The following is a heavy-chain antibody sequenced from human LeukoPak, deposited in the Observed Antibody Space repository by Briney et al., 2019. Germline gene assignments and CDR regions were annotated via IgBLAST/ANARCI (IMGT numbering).Heavy chain of an antibody. CDR2: IYST. CDR1: GGSISSYS. CDR3: ARGESSGWYCFNY. J-gene: IGHJ4*02. V-gene: IGHV4-4*07. Sequence: SETLSLTCTVSGGSISSYSWSWIRQPAGKGLEWIGRIYSTNYNPSLKSRVTISVDTPKNQFSLKLSSVTAADTAVYYCARGESSGWYCFNYWGQGTLVTVSS. D-gene: IGHD6-13*01.